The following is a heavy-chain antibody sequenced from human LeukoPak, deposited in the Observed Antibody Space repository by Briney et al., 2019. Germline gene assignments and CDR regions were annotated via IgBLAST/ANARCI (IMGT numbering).Heavy chain of an antibody. J-gene: IGHJ4*02. CDR2: IDWDDDK. D-gene: IGHD2-15*01. Sequence: SGPALVKPTQTLTLTCTFSGFSLSTSGVCVSWIRQPPGKALEWLALIDWDDDKYYSTSLKTRLTISKDTSKNQVVLTMTNMDPVDTATYYCARLLGYCSGGSCYSYFDYWGQGTLVAVSS. CDR1: GFSLSTSGVC. CDR3: ARLLGYCSGGSCYSYFDY. V-gene: IGHV2-70*01.